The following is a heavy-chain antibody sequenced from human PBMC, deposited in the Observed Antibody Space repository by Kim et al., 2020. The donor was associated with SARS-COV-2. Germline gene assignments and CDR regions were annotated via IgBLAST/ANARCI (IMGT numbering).Heavy chain of an antibody. J-gene: IGHJ4*02. D-gene: IGHD7-27*01. CDR1: GFTFSSYA. Sequence: GGSLRLSCAASGFTFSSYAMSWVRQAPGKGLEWVSAISGSGGSTYYADSVKGRFTISRDNSKNTLYLQMNSLRAEDTAVYYCAKKTPELGRGGVYYFDYWGQGTLVTVSS. CDR3: AKKTPELGRGGVYYFDY. V-gene: IGHV3-23*01. CDR2: ISGSGGST.